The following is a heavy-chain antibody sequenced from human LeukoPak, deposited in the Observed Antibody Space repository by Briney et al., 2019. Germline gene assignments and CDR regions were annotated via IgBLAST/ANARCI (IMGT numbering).Heavy chain of an antibody. J-gene: IGHJ3*02. Sequence: SETLSLTCTVSGDSMTDYFWSWIRQPPGKGLEYIGDVFYTGSTKYNPSLKSRVSISVDTSKKQFSLNLRSVTAAGTAVYYCARDGGPLYHTGTGYYRALDIWGPGTMVAVSP. V-gene: IGHV4-59*01. D-gene: IGHD3-9*01. CDR1: GDSMTDYF. CDR3: ARDGGPLYHTGTGYYRALDI. CDR2: VFYTGST.